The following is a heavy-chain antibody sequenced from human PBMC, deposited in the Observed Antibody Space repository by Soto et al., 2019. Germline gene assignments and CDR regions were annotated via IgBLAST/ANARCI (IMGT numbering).Heavy chain of an antibody. CDR3: AKKTDSFFDY. D-gene: IGHD3-22*01. V-gene: IGHV3-30*18. CDR1: SYG. J-gene: IGHJ4*02. CDR2: VSYDGGHK. Sequence: SYGMHRISQAQGKGLEWVAIVSYDGGHKYYTDSVKGRFTISRDNSKNTLYLQMNSLRAEDTAVYYCAKKTDSFFDYWGQRTLLSVSS.